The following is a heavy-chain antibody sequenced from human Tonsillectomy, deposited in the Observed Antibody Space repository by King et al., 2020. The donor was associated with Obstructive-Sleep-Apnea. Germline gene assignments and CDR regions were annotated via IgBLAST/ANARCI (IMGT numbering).Heavy chain of an antibody. CDR1: GYTFTGYY. CDR3: ARNSGYDYYFYY. Sequence: QLVQSGAEVKKPGASVKVSCKASGYTFTGYYMHWVRQAPGQGLEWMGWSNPDTGDTNFAQNFKGRVTMTRDTSISTAYMELSRLRSDDTAVYYCARNSGYDYYFYYWGQGTLATVSS. J-gene: IGHJ4*02. V-gene: IGHV1-2*02. CDR2: SNPDTGDT. D-gene: IGHD5-12*01.